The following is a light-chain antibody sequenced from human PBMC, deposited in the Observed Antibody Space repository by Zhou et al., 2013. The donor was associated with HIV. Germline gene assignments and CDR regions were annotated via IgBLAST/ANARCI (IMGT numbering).Light chain of an antibody. CDR2: AAS. V-gene: IGKV1-39*01. CDR1: QNIATY. CDR3: QQSYSTPT. Sequence: DIQMTQSPSSLSASVGDRVTITCRASQNIATYLNWYQRRPGKAPKLLIYAASSLQSGVPSRFSGIGSGTDFTLTITSLQREDFATYYCQQSYSTPTFGGGTKVEVK. J-gene: IGKJ4*01.